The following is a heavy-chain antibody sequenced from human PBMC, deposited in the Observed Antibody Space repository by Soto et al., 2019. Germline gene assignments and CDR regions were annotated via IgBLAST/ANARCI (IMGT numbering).Heavy chain of an antibody. CDR1: GFTFSSYG. D-gene: IGHD2-21*02. V-gene: IGHV3-33*01. CDR2: IWYDGSNK. J-gene: IGHJ4*02. CDR3: ARSCGGDCYFSGLFDY. Sequence: GGSLRLSCAASGFTFSSYGMHWVRQAPGKGLEWVAVIWYDGSNKYYADSVKGRFTISRDNSKNTLYLQMNSLRAEDTAVYYCARSCGGDCYFSGLFDYWGQGTLVTVSS.